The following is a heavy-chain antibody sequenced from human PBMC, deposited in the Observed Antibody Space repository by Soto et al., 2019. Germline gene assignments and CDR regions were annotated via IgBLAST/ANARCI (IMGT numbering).Heavy chain of an antibody. CDR2: IFHSGST. J-gene: IGHJ4*02. CDR3: ARDHSAVRGIFDY. CDR1: GGSISSGDSY. V-gene: IGHV4-31*03. D-gene: IGHD3-10*01. Sequence: SETLSLTCTVSGGSISSGDSYWTWIRQHPGKGLEWIGYIFHSGSTYYNPSLKSRVTMLVDTSKNQFSLKLNSVTAADTAVYYCARDHSAVRGIFDYWGQGALVTVSS.